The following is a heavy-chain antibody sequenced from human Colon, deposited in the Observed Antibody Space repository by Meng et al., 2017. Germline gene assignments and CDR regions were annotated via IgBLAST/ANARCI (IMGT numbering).Heavy chain of an antibody. Sequence: QVQLVGSGGGLVQAGRSLRLSCAASGFTFSSYGMHWVRQAPGMGLEWVANIWNDGSKKYYAETVKGRFTISRDDSKNTLDLQMNSLRAEDTGVYYCARAQWGGIDYWGQGTLVTVSS. V-gene: IGHV3-33*01. CDR2: IWNDGSKK. CDR1: GFTFSSYG. J-gene: IGHJ4*02. CDR3: ARAQWGGIDY. D-gene: IGHD1-26*01.